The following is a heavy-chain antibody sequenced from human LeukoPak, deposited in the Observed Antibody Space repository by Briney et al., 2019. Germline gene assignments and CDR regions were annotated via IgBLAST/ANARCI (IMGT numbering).Heavy chain of an antibody. Sequence: PGRSLRLSCAASGFNFSSYCMHWGRQAPGKGPEWVAAIWFDGNTKIYSESLKGRFTISRDNSKNTLFLQMNSLRAEDTAVYYCAREGIEWLEGLYFDYWGQGTLVTVSS. CDR1: GFNFSSYC. CDR3: AREGIEWLEGLYFDY. V-gene: IGHV3-33*01. D-gene: IGHD6-19*01. CDR2: IWFDGNTK. J-gene: IGHJ4*02.